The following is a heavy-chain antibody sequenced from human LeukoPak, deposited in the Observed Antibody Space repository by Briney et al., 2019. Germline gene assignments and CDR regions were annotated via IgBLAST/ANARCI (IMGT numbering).Heavy chain of an antibody. CDR1: GDSISSSSYD. J-gene: IGHJ4*02. CDR2: IYYSGST. Sequence: RASETLSLICTVSGDSISSSSYDWGWIRQPPGKGLEWIGSIYYSGSTYYNPSLKSRVTISVDTSKNQFSLKLSSVTAADTAVYYCARRGVWGSYLYLDYWGQGTLVTVSS. D-gene: IGHD3-16*02. CDR3: ARRGVWGSYLYLDY. V-gene: IGHV4-39*01.